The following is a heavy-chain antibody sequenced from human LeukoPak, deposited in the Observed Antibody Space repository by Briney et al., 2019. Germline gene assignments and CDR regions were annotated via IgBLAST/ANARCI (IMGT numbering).Heavy chain of an antibody. V-gene: IGHV3-11*01. CDR3: AKGHTYGLGESYLDF. Sequence: PGGSLRLSCAASGFTFSDYYMSWISQAPGKGLEWVSYISSSGSTIYYADSVKGRFSISRDNGKNSLYLQMDSLTTEDTALYYCAKGHTYGLGESYLDFWGQGTLVSVSS. D-gene: IGHD5-18*01. J-gene: IGHJ4*02. CDR2: ISSSGSTI. CDR1: GFTFSDYY.